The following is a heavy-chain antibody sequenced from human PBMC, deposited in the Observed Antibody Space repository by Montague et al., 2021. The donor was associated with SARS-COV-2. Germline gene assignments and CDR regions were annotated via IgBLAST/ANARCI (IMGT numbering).Heavy chain of an antibody. V-gene: IGHV4-61*02. CDR1: GGSLKIDSSY. Sequence: TLSLTCTISGGSLKIDSSYWSWVRQPAGKGLEWIGRIFSGGSPDYSPSLKSRVAISLDTSNYRFSLRLTSVTAADTAVYFCARGGNSFDDGGQGILVTVSS. CDR2: IFSGGSP. CDR3: ARGGNSFDD. J-gene: IGHJ4*02.